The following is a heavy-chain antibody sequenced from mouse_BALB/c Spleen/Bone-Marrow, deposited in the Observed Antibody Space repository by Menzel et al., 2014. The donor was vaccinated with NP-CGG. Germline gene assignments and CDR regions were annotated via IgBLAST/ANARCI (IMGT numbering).Heavy chain of an antibody. V-gene: IGHV5-17*02. D-gene: IGHD4-1*01. Sequence: EVMLVDPGGGLVQSGVSRQLSCAASGLSFSSFGTHWARQTPEKGLEWVAYISSGSSTIYYADPVKCRFTSPRDNPKNSLFLQVSSLRSEDTAMYYCTRGGNWDDFDYRSQGTTLPVSS. J-gene: IGHJ2*01. CDR2: ISSGSSTI. CDR3: TRGGNWDDFDY. CDR1: GLSFSSFG.